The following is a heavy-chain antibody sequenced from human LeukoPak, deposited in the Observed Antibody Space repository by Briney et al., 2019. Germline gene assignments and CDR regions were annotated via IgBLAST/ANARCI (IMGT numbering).Heavy chain of an antibody. Sequence: ASVKVSCKVSGYTLTELSMHWVRQAPGKGLEWMGGFDPEDGETIYAQKFQGRVTMAEDTSTDTAYMELSSLRSEDTAVYYCATATHIVVVEQYYFDYWGQGTLVTVSS. CDR2: FDPEDGET. J-gene: IGHJ4*02. V-gene: IGHV1-24*01. D-gene: IGHD2-15*01. CDR1: GYTLTELS. CDR3: ATATHIVVVEQYYFDY.